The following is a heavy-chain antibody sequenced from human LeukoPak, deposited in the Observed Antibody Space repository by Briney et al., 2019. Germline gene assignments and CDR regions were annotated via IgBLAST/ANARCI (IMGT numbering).Heavy chain of an antibody. Sequence: SQTLSLTCAVSGGSISSSDYYWSWIRQHPGKGLEWTGYIHYSGSTYYNPSLQSRVTISVDTSKNQFSLKLSSVTAADTAVYYCARNFDSYNAFDVWGQGTMVTVSS. CDR1: GGSISSSDYY. J-gene: IGHJ3*01. CDR2: IHYSGST. CDR3: ARNFDSYNAFDV. V-gene: IGHV4-31*11. D-gene: IGHD3-22*01.